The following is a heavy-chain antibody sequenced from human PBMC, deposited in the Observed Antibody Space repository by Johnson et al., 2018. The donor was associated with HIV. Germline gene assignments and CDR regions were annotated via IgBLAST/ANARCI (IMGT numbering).Heavy chain of an antibody. J-gene: IGHJ3*02. V-gene: IGHV3-23*04. CDR2: ISVCGGNT. CDR3: ARDGEDLQIAFDI. Sequence: VQLVESWGGVVQPGGSLRLSCAASGFTFSSYAMSWVRQAPGKGLAWVSAISVCGGNTYYADSVQGRFTISRANSKNTLYLQMNSLRAEDTAVYYCARDGEDLQIAFDIWGQGTMVTVSS. CDR1: GFTFSSYA. D-gene: IGHD3-10*01.